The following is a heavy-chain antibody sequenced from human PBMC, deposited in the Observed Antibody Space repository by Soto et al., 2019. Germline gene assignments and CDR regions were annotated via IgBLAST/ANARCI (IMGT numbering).Heavy chain of an antibody. V-gene: IGHV1-18*01. CDR2: ISAYNGNI. Sequence: ASVKVSCKASAYTFTNYGISWVRQAPGQGLEWMGWISAYNGNINYAPKFRGRVTMTTDTSTSSAYLEVRSLRSDDTAVYYCARATSGVVAATTYYYGMDVWGQGTTVTVSS. CDR3: ARATSGVVAATTYYYGMDV. CDR1: AYTFTNYG. J-gene: IGHJ6*02. D-gene: IGHD2-15*01.